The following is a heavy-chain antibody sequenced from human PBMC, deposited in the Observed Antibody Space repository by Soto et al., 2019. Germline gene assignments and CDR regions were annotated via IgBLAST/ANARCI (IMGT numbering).Heavy chain of an antibody. D-gene: IGHD1-1*01. V-gene: IGHV1-2*02. CDR1: GYTFTGYF. CDR3: ARDGTTYFGMDV. CDR2: INPNSGGT. Sequence: ASVNVSCKPSGYTFTGYFIHWMRQAPGQGLEWMGWINPNSGGTNYAQKFQGLVTMTRDTSISAAYSELGRLRSDDTGVYYCARDGTTYFGMDVWGQGTTVTVSS. J-gene: IGHJ6*02.